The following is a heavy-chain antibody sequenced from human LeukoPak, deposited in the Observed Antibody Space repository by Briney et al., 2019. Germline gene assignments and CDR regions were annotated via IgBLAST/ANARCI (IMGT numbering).Heavy chain of an antibody. V-gene: IGHV3-13*04. CDR1: GFTFSSYD. J-gene: IGHJ4*02. CDR3: ARSPRGVIVGAGYDY. Sequence: GGSLRLSCAASGFTFSSYDMRWVRQATGKGLEWVSAIGTAGDTYYPGSVKGRFTISRENAKTSLYLQMPSLRAGDTAVYYCARSPRGVIVGAGYDYWGQGTLVTVSS. CDR2: IGTAGDT. D-gene: IGHD1-26*01.